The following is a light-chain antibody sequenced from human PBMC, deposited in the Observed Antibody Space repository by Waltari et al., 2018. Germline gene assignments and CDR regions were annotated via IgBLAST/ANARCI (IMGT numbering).Light chain of an antibody. CDR1: SSDLDDYNY. V-gene: IGLV2-14*03. CDR3: LSYTLNSNFYV. CDR2: DGN. J-gene: IGLJ1*01. Sequence: QSALTQPASVSGSPGQSITISCTGISSDLDDYNYISWYRQFSGKAPKLIIYDGNSRPSGISKPFSGSKSGNTAFLVISGLQAEDEAEYYCLSYTLNSNFYVFGTGTKVTVL.